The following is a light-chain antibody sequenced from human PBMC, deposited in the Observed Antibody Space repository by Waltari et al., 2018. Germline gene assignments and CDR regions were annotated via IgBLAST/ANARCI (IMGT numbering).Light chain of an antibody. CDR3: QQYNVWPPIT. V-gene: IGKV3D-15*01. CDR2: DAS. CDR1: QSIYSN. J-gene: IGKJ5*01. Sequence: ILMTHSPVTLPVPPGERATLSCRASQSIYSNLAWYQQRPGQPPRLPIFDASTRASGIPARFSGSGSGTEFTLTIRTLQSEDSAVYYCQQYNVWPPITFGQGTRLEIK.